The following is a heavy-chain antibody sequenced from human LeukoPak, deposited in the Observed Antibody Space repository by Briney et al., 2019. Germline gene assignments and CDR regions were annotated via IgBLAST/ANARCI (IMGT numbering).Heavy chain of an antibody. CDR1: GFTFRTYN. CDR2: ISVSSGTI. CDR3: ARDSPRGSGSYYSDFDY. V-gene: IGHV3-48*01. J-gene: IGHJ4*02. Sequence: GGSLRLSCAASGFTFRTYNMNWVRQAPGKGLEWVSYISVSSGTIYYTDSVKGRFTISRDNAKNSLYLQMNSLRAEDTAVYYCARDSPRGSGSYYSDFDYWGQGTLVTVSS. D-gene: IGHD3-10*01.